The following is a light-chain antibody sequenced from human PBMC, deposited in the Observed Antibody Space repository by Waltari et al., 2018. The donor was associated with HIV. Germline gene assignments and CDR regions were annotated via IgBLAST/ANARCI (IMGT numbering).Light chain of an antibody. CDR2: EVT. V-gene: IGLV2-8*01. CDR3: SSYGDSLKVL. Sequence: QSALTQPPSASGSLGQSVTISCTGSRSDIGASAFFSWFQQPPHSAPKLLLYEVTRRPATVSDRFSGSRSGNTAFLTVAGLQPDDEATYFCSSYGDSLKVLFGGGTNVTVL. CDR1: RSDIGASAF. J-gene: IGLJ2*01.